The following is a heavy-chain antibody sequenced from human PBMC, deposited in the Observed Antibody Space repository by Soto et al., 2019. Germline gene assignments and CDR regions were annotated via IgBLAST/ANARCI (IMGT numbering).Heavy chain of an antibody. CDR2: FDPEDGET. CDR1: GYTLTELS. J-gene: IGHJ4*02. D-gene: IGHD6-6*01. V-gene: IGHV1-24*01. Sequence: ASVKVSCKVSGYTLTELSMHWVRQAPGKGLEWMGGFDPEDGETIYAQKFQGRVTMTEDTSTDTAYMELSSLRSEDTAVYYCARASLQLWAYSSSRYFDYWGQGTLVTVSS. CDR3: ARASLQLWAYSSSRYFDY.